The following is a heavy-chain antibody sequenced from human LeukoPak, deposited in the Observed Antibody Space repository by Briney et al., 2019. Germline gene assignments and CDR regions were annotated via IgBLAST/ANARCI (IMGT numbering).Heavy chain of an antibody. V-gene: IGHV3-23*01. Sequence: GGSLRLSCAASGFTFSSYAMSWVRQAPGKGLEWVSAISGSGGSTYYADSVKGRFTISRDNSKNTLYLQVNSLRAEDTAVYYCAKVYDSSGYYSFFDYWGQGTLVTVSS. J-gene: IGHJ4*02. CDR2: ISGSGGST. D-gene: IGHD3-22*01. CDR1: GFTFSSYA. CDR3: AKVYDSSGYYSFFDY.